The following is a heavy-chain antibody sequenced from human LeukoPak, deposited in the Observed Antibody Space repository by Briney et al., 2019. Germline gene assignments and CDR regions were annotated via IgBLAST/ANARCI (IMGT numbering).Heavy chain of an antibody. V-gene: IGHV3-30*18. CDR1: GFTFSSYV. CDR3: AKDLGYSVSYIDC. D-gene: IGHD1-26*01. Sequence: GRSLRLSCAASGFTFSSYVMHWVRQAPGKGMEWEAFISYDGGNKYYADSVKGRFTISRDNSENTLYLQMNSLRTEDTAVYYCAKDLGYSVSYIDCWGQGTLVTVSS. CDR2: ISYDGGNK. J-gene: IGHJ4*02.